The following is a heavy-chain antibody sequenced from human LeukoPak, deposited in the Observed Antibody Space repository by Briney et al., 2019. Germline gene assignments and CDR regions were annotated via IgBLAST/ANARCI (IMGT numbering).Heavy chain of an antibody. CDR2: INPNSGGT. Sequence: ASVKVSCKASGYTFTGYYMHWVRQAPGQGLEWMGWINPNSGGTNYAQKFQGRVTMTRDTSISTAYMELSRLRSDDTAVYYCVTRGGIVVVPAVTIGDAFDIWGQGTMVTVSS. D-gene: IGHD2-2*01. CDR3: VTRGGIVVVPAVTIGDAFDI. J-gene: IGHJ3*02. V-gene: IGHV1-2*02. CDR1: GYTFTGYY.